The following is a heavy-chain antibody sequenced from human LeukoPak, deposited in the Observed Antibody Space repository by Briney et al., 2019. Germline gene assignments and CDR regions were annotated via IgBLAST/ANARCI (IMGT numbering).Heavy chain of an antibody. CDR3: ARWAGFGELLYLQDY. V-gene: IGHV1-18*01. CDR2: ISAYNGNT. J-gene: IGHJ4*02. D-gene: IGHD3-10*01. Sequence: GASVTVSCTASGYTFTSYGISWVRQAPGQGMEWMGWISAYNGNTNYAQKLQGRVTMTTDTTTSTAYMELRSLRSDDTAVYYCARWAGFGELLYLQDYWGQGTLVTVSS. CDR1: GYTFTSYG.